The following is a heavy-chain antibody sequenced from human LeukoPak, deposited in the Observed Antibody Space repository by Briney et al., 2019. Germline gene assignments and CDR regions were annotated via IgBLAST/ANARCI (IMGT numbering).Heavy chain of an antibody. V-gene: IGHV1-69*13. J-gene: IGHJ3*02. CDR2: IIPIFGTR. D-gene: IGHD1-7*01. Sequence: VKVSCKASGDTFSDYTVSWVRQAPGQGLEWMGRIIPIFGTRNYAQKFQGRVTITADESTSTAYMELSSLRSEDTAVYYCAREGTKGLSRADAFDIWGQGTMVIVS. CDR3: AREGTKGLSRADAFDI. CDR1: GDTFSDYT.